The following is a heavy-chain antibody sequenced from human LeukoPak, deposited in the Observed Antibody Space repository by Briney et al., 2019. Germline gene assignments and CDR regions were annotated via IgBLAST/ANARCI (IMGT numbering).Heavy chain of an antibody. CDR1: GFTFSSFA. CDR2: ISGSGGST. J-gene: IGHJ4*02. Sequence: GGSLRLSCAASGFTFSSFAMSWVRQAPGKGLEWVSAISGSGGSTYYADSVKGRFTISRDNSKNTLYLQMNSLRAEDTAVYYCAKQVGQWLPLDYFDYWGQGTLVTVSS. V-gene: IGHV3-23*01. CDR3: AKQVGQWLPLDYFDY. D-gene: IGHD6-19*01.